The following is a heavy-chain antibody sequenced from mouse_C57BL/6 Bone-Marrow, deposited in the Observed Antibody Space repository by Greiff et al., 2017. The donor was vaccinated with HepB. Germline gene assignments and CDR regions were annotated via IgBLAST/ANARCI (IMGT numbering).Heavy chain of an antibody. CDR1: GFSLTSYA. CDR3: ARVHYSNYDAMDY. J-gene: IGHJ4*01. Sequence: QVQLQQSGPGLVAPSQSLSITCTVSGFSLTSYAISWVRQPPGKGLEWLGVIWTGGGTNYNSALKSRLSISKDNSKSQVFLKMNSLQTDDTARYYCARVHYSNYDAMDYWGQGTSVTVSS. V-gene: IGHV2-9-1*01. CDR2: IWTGGGT. D-gene: IGHD2-5*01.